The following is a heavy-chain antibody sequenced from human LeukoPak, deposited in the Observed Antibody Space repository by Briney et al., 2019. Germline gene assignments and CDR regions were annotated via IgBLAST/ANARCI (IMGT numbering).Heavy chain of an antibody. V-gene: IGHV3-15*01. J-gene: IGHJ4*02. CDR2: IKSKTDGWTK. Sequence: GGYLSRYCAASGFTISNAWMSRVRPGPGLGLEWVGRIKSKTDGWTKDYAAPVTGRFTSSRYDSKNTLYLEMTSLKSEDTAVYYCPTGPLDYWGQGTLVTVSS. CDR3: PTGPLDY. CDR1: GFTISNAW.